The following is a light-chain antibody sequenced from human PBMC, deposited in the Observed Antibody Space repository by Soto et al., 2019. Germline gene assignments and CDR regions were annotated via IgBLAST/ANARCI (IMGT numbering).Light chain of an antibody. CDR3: CSYAGSYTYI. V-gene: IGLV2-11*01. Sequence: QSVLTQPRSVSGSPGQSVTISCTGASNNVGGYNYVSWYQQHPGKVPQLIIYDVTKRPSGVPDRFSGSKSGNTASLTISGLQVEDEADYYCCSYAGSYTYIFGAGTKLTVL. CDR2: DVT. J-gene: IGLJ2*01. CDR1: SNNVGGYNY.